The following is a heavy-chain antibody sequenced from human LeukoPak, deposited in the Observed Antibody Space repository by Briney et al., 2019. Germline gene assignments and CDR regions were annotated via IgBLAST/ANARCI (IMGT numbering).Heavy chain of an antibody. Sequence: GGSLRLSCAASEFTFSSYGMHWVRQAPGKGLEWVAFVGYDGSNKYYADSVKGRFTISRDNSKNTLYLQMNSLRAEDTAVYYCARHLNYYPDYWAREPWSPSPQ. CDR2: VGYDGSNK. D-gene: IGHD3-22*01. J-gene: IGHJ4*02. CDR1: EFTFSSYG. CDR3: ARHLNYYPDY. V-gene: IGHV3-33*01.